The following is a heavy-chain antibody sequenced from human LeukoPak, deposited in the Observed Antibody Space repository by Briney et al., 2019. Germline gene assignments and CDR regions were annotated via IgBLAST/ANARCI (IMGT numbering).Heavy chain of an antibody. Sequence: PGGSLRLSCAASGFTLGNYWKSWVRQAPGQGLEWMANIVQDGSGKYYVDSVKGRFTISRDNAKNSLYLQMNSLRAEDTAVYYCARGAPRDCSPSSCSLFDHWGRGTQVTVSS. J-gene: IGHJ4*02. D-gene: IGHD2-15*01. CDR2: IVQDGSGK. V-gene: IGHV3-7*01. CDR3: ARGAPRDCSPSSCSLFDH. CDR1: GFTLGNYW.